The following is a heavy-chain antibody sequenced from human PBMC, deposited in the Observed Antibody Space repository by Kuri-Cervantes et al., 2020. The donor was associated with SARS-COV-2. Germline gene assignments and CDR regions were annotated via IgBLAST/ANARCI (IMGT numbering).Heavy chain of an antibody. J-gene: IGHJ3*02. V-gene: IGHV3-23*01. CDR2: ISGWTAST. CDR3: AKDYCSSTSCSLYDAFDI. Sequence: LSLTCAASGFTFSNYAMTWVRQAPGKGLEWVSAISGWTASTYYADSVKGRFTISRDNSKNTLYLQMNSLRAEDTAVYYCAKDYCSSTSCSLYDAFDIWGQGTMVTVSS. CDR1: GFTFSNYA. D-gene: IGHD2-2*01.